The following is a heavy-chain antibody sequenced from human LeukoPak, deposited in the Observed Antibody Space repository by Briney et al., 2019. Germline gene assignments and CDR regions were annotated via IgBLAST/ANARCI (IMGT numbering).Heavy chain of an antibody. CDR3: AKHQWLVEEYYFDY. V-gene: IGHV3-23*01. CDR2: ISGSGGST. D-gene: IGHD6-19*01. Sequence: SGGSLRLSCAASGFTFSSYAMSWVRQAPGKGLEWVSAISGSGGSTYYADSVNGRFTISRDNSKNTLYLQMDSLGAEDTAVYYCAKHQWLVEEYYFDYWGQGTLVTVSS. J-gene: IGHJ4*02. CDR1: GFTFSSYA.